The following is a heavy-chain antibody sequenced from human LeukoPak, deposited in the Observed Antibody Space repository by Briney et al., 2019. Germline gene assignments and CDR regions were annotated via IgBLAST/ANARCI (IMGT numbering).Heavy chain of an antibody. V-gene: IGHV4-34*01. CDR3: ATPYSSSSRYFDL. J-gene: IGHJ2*01. CDR1: GGSFSGYY. CDR2: IYYSGST. D-gene: IGHD6-13*01. Sequence: PSETLSLTCAVYGGSFSGYYWSWIRQPPGKGLEWIGSIYYSGSTYYNPSLKSRVTISVDTSKNQFSLKLSSVTAADTAVYYCATPYSSSSRYFDLWGRGTLVTVSS.